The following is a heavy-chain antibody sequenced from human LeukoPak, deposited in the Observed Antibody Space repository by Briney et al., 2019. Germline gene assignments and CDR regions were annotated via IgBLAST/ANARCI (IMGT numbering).Heavy chain of an antibody. D-gene: IGHD6-19*01. V-gene: IGHV1-18*01. Sequence: ASVKASCKASGYTFTSYGISWVRQAPGQGLEWMGWISAYNGNTNYAQKLQGRVTMTTDTSTSTAYMELRSLRSDDTAVYYCARDPIAVAGTEFDYWGQGTLVTVSS. CDR1: GYTFTSYG. J-gene: IGHJ4*02. CDR2: ISAYNGNT. CDR3: ARDPIAVAGTEFDY.